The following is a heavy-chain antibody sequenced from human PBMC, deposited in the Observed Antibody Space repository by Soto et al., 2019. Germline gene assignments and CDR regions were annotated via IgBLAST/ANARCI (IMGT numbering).Heavy chain of an antibody. CDR3: ARDRAYYDSSGLYFDY. V-gene: IGHV4-59*01. Sequence: LSLTCIVSGVSISDYYWSWIRQPPGKGLEWIGYIYYSGNTKYNPSLKSRVTISEDTSKNQFSLKLSSVTAADTAVYYCARDRAYYDSSGLYFDYWGQGTLVTVS. J-gene: IGHJ4*02. CDR1: GVSISDYY. CDR2: IYYSGNT. D-gene: IGHD3-22*01.